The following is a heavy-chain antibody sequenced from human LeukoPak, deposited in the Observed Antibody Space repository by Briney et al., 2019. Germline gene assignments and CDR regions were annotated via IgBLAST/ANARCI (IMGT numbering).Heavy chain of an antibody. Sequence: PSETLSLTCAVYGGSFSGYYWSWIRQPPGKGLEWIGEINHSGSTNYNPSLKSRVTISADTSKNQFSLKLSSVTAADTAVYYCARVGPYYGSGSYKFDYWGQGTLVTVSS. J-gene: IGHJ4*02. CDR2: INHSGST. CDR3: ARVGPYYGSGSYKFDY. CDR1: GGSFSGYY. D-gene: IGHD3-10*01. V-gene: IGHV4-34*01.